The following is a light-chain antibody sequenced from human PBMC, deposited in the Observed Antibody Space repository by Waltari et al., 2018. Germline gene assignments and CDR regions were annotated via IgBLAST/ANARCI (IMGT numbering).Light chain of an antibody. Sequence: SDELTQPSSVSVAPGQTARITCSGDALPRQYSSWKKSGQAPVMVMDRDNERPSGIPERFSVSRSGTTFTLIISGVQAEDEAEYYCQSPDSSGTYVIFGGGTKLTVL. CDR2: RDN. V-gene: IGLV3-25*03. J-gene: IGLJ2*01. CDR1: ALPRQY. CDR3: QSPDSSGTYVI.